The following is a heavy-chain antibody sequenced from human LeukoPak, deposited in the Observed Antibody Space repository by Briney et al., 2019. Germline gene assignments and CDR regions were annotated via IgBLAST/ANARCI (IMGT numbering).Heavy chain of an antibody. Sequence: ASVKVSCKASGYTFTGYYMHWVRQAPGQGLEWMGWINPNSGGTNYAQKFQGRVTMTRDTSISTAYMELSRLRSDDTAAYYCARDRYYDYVWGSYRYSPFDYWGQGTLVTVSS. CDR3: ARDRYYDYVWGSYRYSPFDY. CDR2: INPNSGGT. V-gene: IGHV1-2*02. D-gene: IGHD3-16*02. CDR1: GYTFTGYY. J-gene: IGHJ4*02.